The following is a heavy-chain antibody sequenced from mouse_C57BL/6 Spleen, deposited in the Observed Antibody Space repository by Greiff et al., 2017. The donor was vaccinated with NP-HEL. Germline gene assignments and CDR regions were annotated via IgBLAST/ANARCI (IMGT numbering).Heavy chain of an antibody. J-gene: IGHJ3*01. D-gene: IGHD2-10*01. CDR1: GYAFTNYL. CDR2: INPGSGGT. CDR3: ARTPYYGNYVAY. V-gene: IGHV1-54*01. Sequence: VQLQQSGAELVRPGTSVKVSCKASGYAFTNYLIEWVKQRPGQGLERIGVINPGSGGTNYNEKFKGKATLTADKSSSTAYMQLSSLTSEDSAVYFCARTPYYGNYVAYWGQGTLVTVSA.